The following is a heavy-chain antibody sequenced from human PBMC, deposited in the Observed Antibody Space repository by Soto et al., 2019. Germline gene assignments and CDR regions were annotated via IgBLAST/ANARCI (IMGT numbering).Heavy chain of an antibody. D-gene: IGHD2-15*01. Sequence: LKISCKGSGYSFTNYWIAWVRQMPGKGLEWMGIIYPRDSDTEYSPSFQGQVTISADRSISTAYLQWSSLKASDTAMYYCXXXXXXXXXVKTGGQYYFDYWXQGTRVTVSS. J-gene: IGHJ4*02. CDR1: GYSFTNYW. CDR3: XXXXXXXXXVKTGGQYYFDY. CDR2: IYPRDSDT. V-gene: IGHV5-51*01.